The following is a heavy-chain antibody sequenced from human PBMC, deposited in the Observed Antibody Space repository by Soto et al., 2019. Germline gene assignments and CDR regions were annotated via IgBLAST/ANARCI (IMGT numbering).Heavy chain of an antibody. CDR1: GGSIITSTYY. CDR3: ARGRDYYGSGRYYSRQHFDY. CDR2: MYYSGST. J-gene: IGHJ4*02. D-gene: IGHD3-10*01. V-gene: IGHV4-39*01. Sequence: SETLSLTCTVSGGSIITSTYYWGWIRQPPGKGLEWIGSMYYSGSTYYSPSLKSRVSISVDTSKNQFSLSLESVTVADTAVYYCARGRDYYGSGRYYSRQHFDYWGQGALVTVSS.